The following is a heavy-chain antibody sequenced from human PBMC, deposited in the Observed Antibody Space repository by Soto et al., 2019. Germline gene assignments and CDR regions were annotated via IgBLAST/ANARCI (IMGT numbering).Heavy chain of an antibody. D-gene: IGHD3-3*01. CDR3: ARIFDFWSGYYFSY. Sequence: SGPTLANPTQPLTLTCTFSGFSLSTSGVAVGWIRQAPRKAPEWLAFIFWDDDKRYSPALENRLTITKDTSKNQVVLTMTNMDPVDTATYYCARIFDFWSGYYFSYWGRGTLVTVSS. CDR2: IFWDDDK. V-gene: IGHV2-5*02. CDR1: GFSLSTSGVA. J-gene: IGHJ4*02.